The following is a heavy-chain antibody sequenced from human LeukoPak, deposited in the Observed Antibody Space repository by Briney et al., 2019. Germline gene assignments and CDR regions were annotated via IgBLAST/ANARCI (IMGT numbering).Heavy chain of an antibody. CDR3: ARINGHIFDY. V-gene: IGHV4-59*01. CDR1: GGSISNYY. J-gene: IGHJ4*02. Sequence: SETLSLTCTVPGGSISNYYWSWIRQPPGKGLEWIGYIHYRGSTNYNPSLKSRATISVDMSKNEFSLKLSSVTTADTAIYYCARINGHIFDYWGQGTLVTVSS. CDR2: IHYRGST. D-gene: IGHD5-24*01.